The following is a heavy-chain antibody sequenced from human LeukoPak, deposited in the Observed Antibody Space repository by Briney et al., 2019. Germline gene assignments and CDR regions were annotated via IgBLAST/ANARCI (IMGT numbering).Heavy chain of an antibody. Sequence: GGSLRLSCAASGLTFSSYWMSWVRQAPGKGLEWVANIKQDGSEKYYVDSVKGRFTISRDNAKNSLYLQMNSLKAEDTAVYYCARVAIEWLLPRAMGYYYYYMDVWGKGTTVTVSS. J-gene: IGHJ6*03. CDR2: IKQDGSEK. CDR1: GLTFSSYW. D-gene: IGHD3-22*01. V-gene: IGHV3-7*01. CDR3: ARVAIEWLLPRAMGYYYYYMDV.